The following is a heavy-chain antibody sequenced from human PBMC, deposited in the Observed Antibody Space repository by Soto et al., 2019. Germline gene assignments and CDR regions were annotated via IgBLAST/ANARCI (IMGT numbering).Heavy chain of an antibody. V-gene: IGHV3-23*01. CDR2: ISGSGGST. D-gene: IGHD3-9*01. J-gene: IGHJ5*02. Sequence: EGSLRLSCAASGFTFSSYAMSWVRQAPGKGLEWVSAISGSGGSTYYADSVKGRFTISRDNSKNTLYLQMNSLRAEDTAVYYCAKTGYDTARVNWFDPWGQGTLVTVSS. CDR1: GFTFSSYA. CDR3: AKTGYDTARVNWFDP.